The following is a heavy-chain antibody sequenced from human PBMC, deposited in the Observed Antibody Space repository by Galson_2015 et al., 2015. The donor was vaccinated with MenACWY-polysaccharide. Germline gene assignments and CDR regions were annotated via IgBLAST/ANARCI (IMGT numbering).Heavy chain of an antibody. V-gene: IGHV6-1*01. CDR1: GDSASNYSAA. Sequence: CAISGDSASNYSAAWNWIRQSPSSGLEWLGRTYYRSKWYNDYAVSVKSRITINPDTSKKQFSLQLNTVTPEDTAVYYCARENSYHYVMDVWGQGTTVTVPS. CDR2: TYYRSKWYN. CDR3: ARENSYHYVMDV. J-gene: IGHJ6*02.